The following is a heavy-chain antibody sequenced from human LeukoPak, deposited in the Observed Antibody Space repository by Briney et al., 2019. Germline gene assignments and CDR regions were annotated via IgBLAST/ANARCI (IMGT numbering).Heavy chain of an antibody. J-gene: IGHJ1*01. Sequence: GGSLRLSCAASGFTFSSYWMSWVRQAPGKGLEWVANIEQDGSENYYVDSVKGRFTISRDNAKNSLYLQMNSLRAEDTAVYYCASRRDYYDSSGYLEYFQHWGQGTLVTVSS. CDR1: GFTFSSYW. D-gene: IGHD3-22*01. CDR2: IEQDGSEN. V-gene: IGHV3-7*01. CDR3: ASRRDYYDSSGYLEYFQH.